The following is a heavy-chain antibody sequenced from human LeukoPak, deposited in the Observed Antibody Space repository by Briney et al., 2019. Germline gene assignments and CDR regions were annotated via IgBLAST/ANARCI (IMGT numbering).Heavy chain of an antibody. CDR1: GYSISSGYY. D-gene: IGHD3-22*01. CDR2: IYHSGST. CDR3: ASRITMIVDAFDI. J-gene: IGHJ3*02. V-gene: IGHV4-38-2*02. Sequence: SETLSLTCTVSGYSISSGYYWGWIRQPPGKGLEWIGSIYHSGSTYYNPSLKSRVTISVAPSKNQFSLTLSSVTAADTAVYYCASRITMIVDAFDIWGQGTMVTVSS.